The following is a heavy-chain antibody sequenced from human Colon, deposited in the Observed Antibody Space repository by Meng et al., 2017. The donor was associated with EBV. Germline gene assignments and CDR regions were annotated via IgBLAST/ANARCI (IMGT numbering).Heavy chain of an antibody. CDR2: IYYSGSR. CDR1: GASLSSPDYY. V-gene: IGHV4-30-4*01. Sequence: LQYSGPRLVTPSQTLSLPCPVSGASLSSPDYYWSWVRQPPGKGLEWTGYIYYSGSRYYTPSLKSRVTISVDTSKNQFSLKLSSVTAADTAVYYCARVTGKIYYDGSGYPEAFDYWGQGTLVTVSS. CDR3: ARVTGKIYYDGSGYPEAFDY. J-gene: IGHJ4*02. D-gene: IGHD3-22*01.